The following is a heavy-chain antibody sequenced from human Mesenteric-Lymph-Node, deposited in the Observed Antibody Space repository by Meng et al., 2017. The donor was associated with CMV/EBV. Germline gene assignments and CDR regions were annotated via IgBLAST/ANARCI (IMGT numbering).Heavy chain of an antibody. CDR3: ARGNGGSFDY. J-gene: IGHJ4*02. CDR2: MKPNNGDT. CDR1: GDIFTSYD. V-gene: IGHV1-8*01. Sequence: KVSGKASGDIFTSYDINWVRQATGQGREWMGWMKPNNGDTGYAQEFQDRVNMTRDTYINTAYMELSSLRSEDTAVYFCARGNGGSFDYWGQGSLVTVSS. D-gene: IGHD3-10*01.